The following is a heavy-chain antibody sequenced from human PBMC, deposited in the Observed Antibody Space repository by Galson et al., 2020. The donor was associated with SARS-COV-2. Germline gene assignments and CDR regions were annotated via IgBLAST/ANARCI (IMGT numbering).Heavy chain of an antibody. V-gene: IGHV1-46*01. J-gene: IGHJ4*02. CDR2: ITPNGDST. CDR3: AREHDDMSSSAYAY. D-gene: IGHD3-16*01. CDR1: GYTFTNYY. Sequence: ASVKVSCKASGYTFTNYYIHWVRRAPGQGLEWMGVITPNGDSTLYAQKFQGRVTMTWDTSTITVYMELGGLRSDDTAVYYCAREHDDMSSSAYAYWGQGTLVAVSS.